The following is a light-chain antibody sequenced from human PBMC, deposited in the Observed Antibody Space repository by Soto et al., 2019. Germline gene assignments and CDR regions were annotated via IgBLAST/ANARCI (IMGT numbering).Light chain of an antibody. CDR3: SSYTTSHTLV. Sequence: QSVLTQPASVSESPGQSITISCTGTSSDIGVSTFVSWYQQHPGKAPELIIYEVSDRPSGVSHRFSGSKSGKTASLTISALQSENEADYYCSSYTTSHTLVFGGGTKLTVL. J-gene: IGLJ2*01. CDR2: EVS. CDR1: SSDIGVSTF. V-gene: IGLV2-14*01.